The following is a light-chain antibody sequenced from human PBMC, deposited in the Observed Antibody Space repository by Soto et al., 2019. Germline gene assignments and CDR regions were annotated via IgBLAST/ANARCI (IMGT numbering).Light chain of an antibody. Sequence: DIVMTQTPLSLSVTPGQPASISCKSSQSLLHSDGKTYLYWYLQKPGQPPQLLNYEVSNRFSGVPDRLCDNGSATDFALTIKRVEPEDLGVFYFLQRLQLPYTVAQGTKLE. CDR2: EVS. CDR3: LQRLQLPYT. CDR1: QSLLHSDGKTY. J-gene: IGKJ2*01. V-gene: IGKV2D-29*01.